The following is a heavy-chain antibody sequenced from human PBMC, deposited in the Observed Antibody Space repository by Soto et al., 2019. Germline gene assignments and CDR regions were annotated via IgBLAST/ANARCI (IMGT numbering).Heavy chain of an antibody. CDR3: ARAESYTTSWYAMDV. Sequence: QVQLVQSGAEVKQPGASVKVSCKASGYSFRNYGFIWVRQAPGQGLEWMGWISGLNGDTNYARSLRGRATMMTDTSTATVYMELRNLRSDDTAVYYCARAESYTTSWYAMDVWGQGTAVTV. CDR1: GYSFRNYG. CDR2: ISGLNGDT. V-gene: IGHV1-18*01. J-gene: IGHJ6*02. D-gene: IGHD2-2*02.